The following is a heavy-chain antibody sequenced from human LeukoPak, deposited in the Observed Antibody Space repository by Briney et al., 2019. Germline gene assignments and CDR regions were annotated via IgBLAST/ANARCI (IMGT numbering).Heavy chain of an antibody. CDR1: GGSVSSGSYY. CDR2: IYYSGST. D-gene: IGHD3-22*01. Sequence: KPSETLSLTCTVSGGSVSSGSYYWSWIRQPPGKGLEWIGYIYYSGSTNYNPSLKSRVTISVDTSKNQFSPKLSPVTAADTAVYYCARDSGSYDYWGQGTLVTVSS. V-gene: IGHV4-61*01. J-gene: IGHJ4*02. CDR3: ARDSGSYDY.